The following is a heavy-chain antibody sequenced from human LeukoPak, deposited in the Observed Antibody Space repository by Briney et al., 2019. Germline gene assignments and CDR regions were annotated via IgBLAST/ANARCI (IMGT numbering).Heavy chain of an antibody. V-gene: IGHV3-48*01. D-gene: IGHD3-9*01. Sequence: PGGSLRLSCAASGFTFSNYNMNWVRQSPGMGLEGLSYFSSSSSTIYYADSVKGRFTISRDNAKNSLYLQMNSLRAEDTAVYYCAREAPYDILTGYGSAGLDYWGQGTLVTVSS. CDR3: AREAPYDILTGYGSAGLDY. CDR1: GFTFSNYN. J-gene: IGHJ4*02. CDR2: FSSSSSTI.